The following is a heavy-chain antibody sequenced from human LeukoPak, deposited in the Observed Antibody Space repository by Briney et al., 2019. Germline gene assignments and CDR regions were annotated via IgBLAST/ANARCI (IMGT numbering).Heavy chain of an antibody. CDR3: ARCRSTSCPLDY. J-gene: IGHJ4*02. D-gene: IGHD2-2*01. CDR2: INHSGNT. Sequence: PSETLSLTCAVYGGSFSGYYWSWIRQPPGKGLEWIGEINHSGNTNYNPSLKSRVTISVDTSKNQFSLKLSSVTAADTAVYYCARCRSTSCPLDYWGQGTLVTVSS. V-gene: IGHV4-34*01. CDR1: GGSFSGYY.